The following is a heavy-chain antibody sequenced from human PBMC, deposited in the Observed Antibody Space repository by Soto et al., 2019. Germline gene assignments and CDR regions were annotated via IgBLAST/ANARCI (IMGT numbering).Heavy chain of an antibody. CDR1: GFTFSSYG. D-gene: IGHD1-1*01. CDR3: ARDVYRNDAFYYGMDV. Sequence: SLRLSCAASGFTFSSYGMHWVRQAPGKGLEWVAVIWYDGSNKYYADSVKGRFTISGDNSKNTLYLQMNSLRAEDTAVYYCARDVYRNDAFYYGMDVWGQGTTVTVSS. CDR2: IWYDGSNK. V-gene: IGHV3-33*01. J-gene: IGHJ6*02.